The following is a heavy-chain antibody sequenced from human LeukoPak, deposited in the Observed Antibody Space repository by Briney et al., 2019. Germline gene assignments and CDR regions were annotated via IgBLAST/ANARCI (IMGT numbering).Heavy chain of an antibody. D-gene: IGHD3-22*01. CDR1: GFTFSSYS. V-gene: IGHV3-48*01. J-gene: IGHJ3*02. Sequence: GGSLRLSCAASGFTFSSYSMNWVRQAPGKGLEWVSYISSSSSTIYYADSVKGRFTISRDNSKNTLYLQMNSLRAEDTAVYYCAKDGYYYDTPGGAFDIWGQGTMVTVSS. CDR3: AKDGYYYDTPGGAFDI. CDR2: ISSSSSTI.